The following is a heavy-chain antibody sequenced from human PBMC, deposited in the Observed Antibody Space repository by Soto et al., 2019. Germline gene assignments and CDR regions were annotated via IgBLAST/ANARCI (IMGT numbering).Heavy chain of an antibody. J-gene: IGHJ6*02. CDR3: AKQGGNQLPIRGYGMDV. Sequence: GGSLRLSCAASGFTFSSYAMSWVRQAPGKGLEWVSAISGSGGSTYYADSVKGRFTISRDNSKNTLYLQMNSLRAEDTAVYYCAKQGGNQLPIRGYGMDVWGQGTTVTVSS. D-gene: IGHD2-2*01. CDR1: GFTFSSYA. CDR2: ISGSGGST. V-gene: IGHV3-23*01.